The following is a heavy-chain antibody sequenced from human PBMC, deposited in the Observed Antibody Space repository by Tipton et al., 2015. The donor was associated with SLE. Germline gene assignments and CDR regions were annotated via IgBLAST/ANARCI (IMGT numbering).Heavy chain of an antibody. CDR1: TYSISNGHY. CDR3: ARGEITVTVFDQ. Sequence: TLSLTCSVSTYSISNGHYWAWVRQPPGKGLEWIGTVYHTGNTYYNPSLKSRVTMSVDTSKNQFSLKLNSVTAADTAVYYCARGEITVTVFDQWGQGTLVTVSS. V-gene: IGHV4-38-2*02. CDR2: VYHTGNT. J-gene: IGHJ4*02. D-gene: IGHD4-17*01.